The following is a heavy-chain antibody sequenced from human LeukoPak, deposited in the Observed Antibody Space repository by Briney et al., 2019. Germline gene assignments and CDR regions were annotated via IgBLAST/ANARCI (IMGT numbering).Heavy chain of an antibody. CDR3: ARVEGSTAMVRSPYNWFDP. J-gene: IGHJ5*02. V-gene: IGHV1-18*01. D-gene: IGHD5-18*01. CDR1: GYTFTSYG. CDR2: ISAYNGNT. Sequence: ASVKVSCKASGYTFTSYGISWARQAPGQGLERMGWISAYNGNTNYAQKLQGRVTMTTDTSTSTAYMELRSLRSDDTAVYYCARVEGSTAMVRSPYNWFDPWGQGTLVTVSS.